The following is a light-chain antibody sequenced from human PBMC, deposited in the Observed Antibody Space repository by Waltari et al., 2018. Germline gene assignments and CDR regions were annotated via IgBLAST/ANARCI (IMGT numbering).Light chain of an antibody. CDR3: QQYNNWPPT. CDR1: QSISSN. CDR2: GSS. V-gene: IGKV3-15*01. J-gene: IGKJ4*01. Sequence: EIVMTQSPATLSVPPGGRATVSCRARQSISSNLAWYQQKPGLAPRLLIYGSSTRAPGIPARFSGSGSGTEFTLTISSLQSEDFAVYSCQQYNNWPPTFGGGTKVEIK.